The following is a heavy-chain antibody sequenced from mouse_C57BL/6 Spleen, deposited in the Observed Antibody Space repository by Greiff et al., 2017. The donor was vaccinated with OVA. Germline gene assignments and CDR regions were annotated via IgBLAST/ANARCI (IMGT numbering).Heavy chain of an antibody. CDR2: IYPGSGST. CDR3: ANYGSSYEYYFDY. V-gene: IGHV1-55*01. CDR1: GYTFTSFW. D-gene: IGHD1-1*01. Sequence: QVQLKQPGAELVKPGASVKMSCKASGYTFTSFWITWVKQRPGQGLEWIGDIYPGSGSTNYNEKFKSKATLTVDTSSSTAYMQLSSLTSEDSAVYYCANYGSSYEYYFDYWGQGTTLTVSS. J-gene: IGHJ2*01.